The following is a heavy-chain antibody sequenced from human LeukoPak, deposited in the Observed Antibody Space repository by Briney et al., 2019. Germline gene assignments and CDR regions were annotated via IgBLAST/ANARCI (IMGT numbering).Heavy chain of an antibody. CDR2: ILPIFGTA. J-gene: IGHJ4*02. CDR3: ASRYYDYAWGSYRQDYFDY. V-gene: IGHV1-69*05. Sequence: GASVKVSCKASGGTFSSYAISWVRQAPGQGLEWMGRILPIFGTASYAQKFQGRVTITTDESTSTAYMELSSLRSEDTAVYYCASRYYDYAWGSYRQDYFDYWGQGTLVTVSS. D-gene: IGHD3-16*02. CDR1: GGTFSSYA.